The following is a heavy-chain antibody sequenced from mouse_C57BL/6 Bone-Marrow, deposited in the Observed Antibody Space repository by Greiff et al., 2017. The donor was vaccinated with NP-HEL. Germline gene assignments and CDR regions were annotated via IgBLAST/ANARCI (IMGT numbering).Heavy chain of an antibody. J-gene: IGHJ1*03. CDR2: ISYDGSN. CDR1: GYSITSGYY. D-gene: IGHD2-3*01. Sequence: EVKLLESGPGLVKPSQSLSLTCSVTGYSITSGYYWNWIRQFPGNKLEWMGYISYDGSNNYNPSLKNRISITRDTSKNQFFLKLNSVTTEDTATYYCAEPGDGYWYFDVWGTGTTVTVSS. V-gene: IGHV3-6*01. CDR3: AEPGDGYWYFDV.